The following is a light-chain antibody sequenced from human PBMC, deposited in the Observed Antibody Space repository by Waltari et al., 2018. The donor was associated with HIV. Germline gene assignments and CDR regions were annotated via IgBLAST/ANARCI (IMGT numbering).Light chain of an antibody. CDR1: NLRTYY. V-gene: IGLV3-19*01. Sequence: SSELPQDPAVSVALGQTVKITCQGDNLRTYYASWYQQKPGQAPVLVSYGKNRRPSEIPDRFSSSASRNKAFLTITGAQAEDEAEYYCKTRDRSGNLYVFGTGTTVTVL. J-gene: IGLJ1*01. CDR2: GKN. CDR3: KTRDRSGNLYV.